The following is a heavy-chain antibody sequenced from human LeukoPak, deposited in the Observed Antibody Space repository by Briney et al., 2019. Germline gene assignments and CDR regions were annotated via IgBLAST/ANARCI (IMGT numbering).Heavy chain of an antibody. CDR3: ARLTTVHYYYYYYMDV. CDR2: ISAYNGNT. V-gene: IGHV1-18*01. D-gene: IGHD4-11*01. Sequence: ASVKVSCKASGGTFSSYAISWVRQAPGQGLEWMGWISAYNGNTNYAQKLQGRVTMTTDTSTSTAYMELRSLRSDDTAVYYCARLTTVHYYYYYYMDVWGKGTTVTVSS. J-gene: IGHJ6*03. CDR1: GGTFSSYA.